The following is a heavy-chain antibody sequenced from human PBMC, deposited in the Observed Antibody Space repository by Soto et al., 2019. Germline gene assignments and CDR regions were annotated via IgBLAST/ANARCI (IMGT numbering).Heavy chain of an antibody. CDR1: GFTFSSYG. CDR3: ARGCRPGSGYYYYGMDV. V-gene: IGHV3-33*01. CDR2: IWYVGSNK. D-gene: IGHD3-10*01. J-gene: IGHJ6*02. Sequence: QVQLVESGGGVVQPGRSLRLSCAASGFTFSSYGMHWVRQAPGKGLEWVAVIWYVGSNKYYADSVKGRFTISRDNSKNTLYLQMNSLRAEDTAVYYCARGCRPGSGYYYYGMDVWGQGTTVTVSS.